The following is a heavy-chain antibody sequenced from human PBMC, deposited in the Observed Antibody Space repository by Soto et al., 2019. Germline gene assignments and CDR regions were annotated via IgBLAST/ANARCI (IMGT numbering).Heavy chain of an antibody. CDR2: IYYSGSS. J-gene: IGHJ6*03. Sequence: SETLSLTCTVSGGSISGYYWSWIRQPPGKGLEWIGYIYYSGSSNYSPSLKSRVTMSVDTSKNQFSLKLSSVTAADTAVYYCARGGYDFWSGYYRAKYYYYMDVWGKGTTVTVSS. D-gene: IGHD3-3*01. CDR3: ARGGYDFWSGYYRAKYYYYMDV. CDR1: GGSISGYY. V-gene: IGHV4-59*08.